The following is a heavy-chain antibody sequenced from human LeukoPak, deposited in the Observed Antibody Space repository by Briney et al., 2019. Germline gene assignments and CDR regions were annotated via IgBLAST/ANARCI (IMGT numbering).Heavy chain of an antibody. CDR3: ARARYDSSGYYGY. Sequence: ASVKVSCNASGYXFTGYYMHWMRQAPGQGLEWMGWINPNSGGTNYAQKFQGRVTMTRDTSISTAYMELSRLRSDDTAVYYCARARYDSSGYYGYWGQGTLVTVSS. CDR2: INPNSGGT. J-gene: IGHJ4*02. D-gene: IGHD3-22*01. V-gene: IGHV1-2*02. CDR1: GYXFTGYY.